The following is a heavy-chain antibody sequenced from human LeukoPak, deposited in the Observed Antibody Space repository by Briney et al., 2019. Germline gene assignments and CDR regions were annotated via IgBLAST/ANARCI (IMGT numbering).Heavy chain of an antibody. V-gene: IGHV1-69*13. J-gene: IGHJ4*02. CDR1: GGTFSSYA. CDR2: IIPIFGTA. Sequence: ASVKVSCKASGGTFSSYAISWVRQAPGQGLEWMGGIIPIFGTANYAQKFQGRVTITADESTSTAYMELSSLRSEDTAVYYCARDRDVDTAMIPSGYFDYWGQGTLVTVSS. CDR3: ARDRDVDTAMIPSGYFDY. D-gene: IGHD5-18*01.